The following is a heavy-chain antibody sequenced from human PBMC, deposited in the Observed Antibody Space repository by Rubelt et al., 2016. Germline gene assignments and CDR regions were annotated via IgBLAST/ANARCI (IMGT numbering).Heavy chain of an antibody. Sequence: VQPGGSLRLSCADSGFTFSTYWMSWVRQAPGKGLEWVANINQDGSEKYYVDSVKGRFTISRDNAKNSLFLQMNSLRAEDTAVYYCARDMVNYGSVYGMDVWGQGTTVTVSS. CDR3: ARDMVNYGSVYGMDV. D-gene: IGHD3-10*01. CDR1: GFTFSTYW. V-gene: IGHV3-7*05. J-gene: IGHJ6*02. CDR2: INQDGSEK.